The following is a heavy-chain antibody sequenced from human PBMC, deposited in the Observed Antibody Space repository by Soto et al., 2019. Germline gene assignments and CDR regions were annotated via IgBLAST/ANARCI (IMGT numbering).Heavy chain of an antibody. V-gene: IGHV3-74*01. J-gene: IGHJ3*02. CDR1: GFTFSSCW. D-gene: IGHD1-26*01. CDR2: INSDGSST. CDR3: AREYSGSSYDAFDI. Sequence: GGSLRLSCAASGFTFSSCWMHWVRQAPGKGLVWVSRINSDGSSTSYADSVKGRFTISRDNAKNTLYLQMNSLRAEDTAVYYCAREYSGSSYDAFDIWGQGTMVTVS.